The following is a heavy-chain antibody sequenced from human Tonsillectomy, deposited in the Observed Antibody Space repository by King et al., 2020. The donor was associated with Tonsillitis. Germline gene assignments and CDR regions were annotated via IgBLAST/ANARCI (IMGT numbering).Heavy chain of an antibody. CDR1: GFTFSSYA. CDR3: AKDIPIHTSDYGMDV. J-gene: IGHJ6*02. CDR2: INYSGVNT. D-gene: IGHD2-21*01. V-gene: IGHV3-23*04. Sequence: VQLVESGGGLVQPGGSLRLSCAASGFTFSSYAMSWVRQAPGKGLEWVSAINYSGVNTYYADSVKGRFTISRDNSKNTLYLQMNSLRAEDTAVYYCAKDIPIHTSDYGMDVGGQGTTVTVSS.